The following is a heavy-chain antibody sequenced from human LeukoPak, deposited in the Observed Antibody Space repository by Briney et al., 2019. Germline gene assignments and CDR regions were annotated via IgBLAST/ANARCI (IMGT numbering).Heavy chain of an antibody. Sequence: ASETLSLTCTVSGGSISSGSYYWSWIRQPAGKGLEWIGRIYTSGSTNYNPSLKSRVTISVDTSKNQFSLKLSSVTAADTAVYYCARVGMDSSGYLYYFDYWGQGTLVTVPS. J-gene: IGHJ4*02. CDR1: GGSISSGSYY. V-gene: IGHV4-61*02. CDR2: IYTSGST. D-gene: IGHD3-22*01. CDR3: ARVGMDSSGYLYYFDY.